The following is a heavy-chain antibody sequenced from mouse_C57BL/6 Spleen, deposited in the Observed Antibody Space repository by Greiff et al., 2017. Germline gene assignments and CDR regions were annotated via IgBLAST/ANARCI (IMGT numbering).Heavy chain of an antibody. CDR2: ISDGGSYT. V-gene: IGHV5-4*03. J-gene: IGHJ4*01. D-gene: IGHD2-2*01. CDR1: GFTFSSYA. CDR3: ARGSVTTRAMDY. Sequence: EVKLVESGGGLVKPGGSLKLSCAASGFTFSSYAMSWVRHTPEKRLEWVATISDGGSYTYYPDNVKGRFTITRDNAKNNLYLQMRHLKSEDTAMYYSARGSVTTRAMDYWGQGTSVTVSA.